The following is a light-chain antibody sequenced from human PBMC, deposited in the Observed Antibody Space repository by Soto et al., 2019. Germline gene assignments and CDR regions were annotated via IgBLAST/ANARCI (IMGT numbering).Light chain of an antibody. CDR3: HQYGSSPQT. Sequence: EIVLTQSPGTLSLSPGETASLSCGASQSVSGKSLAWYHQKPGQAPRLLIYGASSRATGTPDRISGSGSGTEFTLTISRLEPEDFAVYYCHQYGSSPQTFGQGTKVDI. V-gene: IGKV3-20*01. J-gene: IGKJ1*01. CDR2: GAS. CDR1: QSVSGKS.